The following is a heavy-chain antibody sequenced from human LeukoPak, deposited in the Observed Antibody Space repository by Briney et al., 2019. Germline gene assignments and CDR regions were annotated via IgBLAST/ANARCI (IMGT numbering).Heavy chain of an antibody. CDR1: GLSFSGSA. Sequence: GGSLRLSCAASGLSFSGSAMHWVRQPSGKGLEWVGRIRSKASSYTTAYAASVKGRFTISRDDSKNTAYLQMNSMKTEDTDVYDSTSLGDIVGARFDNWGQGTLRTVSS. J-gene: IGHJ4*01. CDR2: IRSKASSYTT. D-gene: IGHD1-26*01. CDR3: TSLGDIVGARFDN. V-gene: IGHV3-73*01.